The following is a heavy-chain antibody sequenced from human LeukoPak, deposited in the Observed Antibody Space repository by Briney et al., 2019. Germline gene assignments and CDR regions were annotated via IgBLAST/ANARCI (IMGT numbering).Heavy chain of an antibody. CDR2: ISVSGNT. CDR3: AKAPVTACSGAYCYPFDY. Sequence: PWGSLRLSCAASGFTLSSYAMSWVRQGPGKGLEWVSAISVSGNTYHADSVKGRFTISRDSSKNTLYLQMNSLRAEDAAVYYCAKAPVTACSGAYCYPFDYWGQGTLVTVSS. CDR1: GFTLSSYA. V-gene: IGHV3-23*01. J-gene: IGHJ4*02. D-gene: IGHD2-15*01.